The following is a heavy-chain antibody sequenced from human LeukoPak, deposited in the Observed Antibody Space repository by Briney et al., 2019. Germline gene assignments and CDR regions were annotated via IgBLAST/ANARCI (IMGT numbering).Heavy chain of an antibody. J-gene: IGHJ4*02. CDR2: IIPIFGTA. CDR3: ARRAVAGARIFDY. D-gene: IGHD6-19*01. CDR1: GGTFGSYA. Sequence: ASVKVSCKASGGTFGSYAISWMRQAPGQGLEWMGGIIPIFGTANYAQKFQGRVTITADESTSTAYMELSSLRSEDTAVYYCARRAVAGARIFDYWGQGTLVTVSS. V-gene: IGHV1-69*13.